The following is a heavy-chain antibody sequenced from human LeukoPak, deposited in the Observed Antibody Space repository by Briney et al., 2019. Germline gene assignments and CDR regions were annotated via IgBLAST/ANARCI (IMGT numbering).Heavy chain of an antibody. CDR1: GFTFSSSG. CDR3: TGHYGMNV. Sequence: GGSVRLSCAASGFTFSSSGMTWVRQAPGKGLEWVANINQDGSEKYYVDSVRGRFTISRDNARNSLYLQMHSLRAEDTAVFYCTGHYGMNVWGQGTTVTVSS. CDR2: INQDGSEK. V-gene: IGHV3-7*01. J-gene: IGHJ6*02.